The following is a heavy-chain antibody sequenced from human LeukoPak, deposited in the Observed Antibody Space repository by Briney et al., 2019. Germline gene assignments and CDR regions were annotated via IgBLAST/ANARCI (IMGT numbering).Heavy chain of an antibody. D-gene: IGHD3-3*01. CDR1: GYTFTSYY. CDR2: INTSGGST. Sequence: GASVKVSCKASGYTFTSYYMHWVRQAPGQGLEWMGIINTSGGSTSYAQKFQGRVTMTRDMSTSTVYMELSSLRSEDTAVYYCARGGRSGYYPPGVDYWGQGTLVTVSS. V-gene: IGHV1-46*01. J-gene: IGHJ4*02. CDR3: ARGGRSGYYPPGVDY.